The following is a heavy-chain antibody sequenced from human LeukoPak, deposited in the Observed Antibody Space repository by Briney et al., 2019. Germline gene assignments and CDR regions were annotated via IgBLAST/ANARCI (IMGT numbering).Heavy chain of an antibody. D-gene: IGHD2-15*01. CDR3: ARHPAATHDY. CDR2: IYYSGST. Sequence: SETLSLTGTVSGGSISSYYWSWIRQPPGKGLEWIGYIYYSGSTNYNPSLKSRATISVDTSKNQFSLKLSSVTAADTAVYYCARHPAATHDYWGQGALVTVSS. V-gene: IGHV4-59*08. J-gene: IGHJ4*02. CDR1: GGSISSYY.